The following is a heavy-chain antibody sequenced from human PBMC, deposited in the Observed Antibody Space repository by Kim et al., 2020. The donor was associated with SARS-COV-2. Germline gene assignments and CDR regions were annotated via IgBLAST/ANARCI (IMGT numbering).Heavy chain of an antibody. Sequence: YYPGSVKGRFTISRENAKNSLYLQMNSLRAGDTAVYYCARDGGGGDSFDYWGQGTLVTVSS. J-gene: IGHJ4*02. V-gene: IGHV3-13*01. CDR3: ARDGGGGDSFDY. D-gene: IGHD2-21*01.